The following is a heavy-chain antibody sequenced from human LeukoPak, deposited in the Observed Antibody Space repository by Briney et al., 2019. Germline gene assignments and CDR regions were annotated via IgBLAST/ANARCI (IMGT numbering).Heavy chain of an antibody. Sequence: GGSLRLSCTASGFTFSSYAMSWVRQAPGKGLEWVSAISGSDGNTYYADSVKGRFTISRDNSKNALYLQMNSLSAEDTALYYCAKSWSGHWKAYFDYWGQGTLVTVSS. D-gene: IGHD3-3*01. CDR3: AKSWSGHWKAYFDY. CDR1: GFTFSSYA. CDR2: ISGSDGNT. V-gene: IGHV3-23*01. J-gene: IGHJ4*02.